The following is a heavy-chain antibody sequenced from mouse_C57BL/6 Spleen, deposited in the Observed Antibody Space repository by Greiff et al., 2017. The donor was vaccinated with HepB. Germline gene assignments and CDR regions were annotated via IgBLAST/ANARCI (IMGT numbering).Heavy chain of an antibody. J-gene: IGHJ1*03. CDR1: GYTFTDYN. CDR2: INPNNGGT. Sequence: EVQLVESGPELVKPGASVKIPCKASGYTFTDYNMDWVKQSHGKSLEWIGDINPNNGGTIYNQKFKGKATLTVDKSSSTAYMELRSLTSEDTAVYYCARRRDYDVYFDVWGTGTTVTVSS. CDR3: ARRRDYDVYFDV. D-gene: IGHD2-4*01. V-gene: IGHV1-18*01.